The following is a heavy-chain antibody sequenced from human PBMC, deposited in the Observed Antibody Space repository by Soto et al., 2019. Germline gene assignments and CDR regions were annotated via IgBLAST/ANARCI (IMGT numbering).Heavy chain of an antibody. D-gene: IGHD3-22*01. CDR2: IIPIFGTA. Sequence: SVKPSCKASVGSISKNAISWGLQAPGQGLAWMGGIIPIFGTANYAQKFQGRVTITADESTSTAYMELSSLRSEHTAVYYCARDIVEVIGARGDYYALWAQGSLVTGSA. CDR3: ARDIVEVIGARGDYYAL. V-gene: IGHV1-69*01. J-gene: IGHJ4*01. CDR1: VGSISKNA.